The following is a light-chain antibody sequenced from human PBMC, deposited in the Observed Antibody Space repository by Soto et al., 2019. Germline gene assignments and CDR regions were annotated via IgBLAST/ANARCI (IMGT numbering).Light chain of an antibody. CDR1: QSITIW. CDR3: QQFHSFPIT. Sequence: DIQMTQSPSTLSASAGDRVTITCRASQSITIWLAWYQQKPGKAPKLLIYDASTLESGVTSRFSGSGSGTEFTLTISSPQPDDFATYYCQQFHSFPITFGQGTRLEIK. V-gene: IGKV1-5*01. CDR2: DAS. J-gene: IGKJ5*01.